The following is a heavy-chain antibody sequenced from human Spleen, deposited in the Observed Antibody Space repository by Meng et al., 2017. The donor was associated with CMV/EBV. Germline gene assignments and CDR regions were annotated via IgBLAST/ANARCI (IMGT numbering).Heavy chain of an antibody. D-gene: IGHD3-10*01. CDR1: GGSFSGYY. J-gene: IGHJ3*02. CDR3: ARGQRGPMVRGVIISDAFDI. CDR2: INHSGST. Sequence: SETLSLTCAVYGGSFSGYYWSWIRQPPGKGLEWIGEINHSGSTNYNPSLKSRVTISVDTSKNQFSLKLSSVTAADTAVYYCARGQRGPMVRGVIISDAFDIWGQGTMVTV. V-gene: IGHV4-34*01.